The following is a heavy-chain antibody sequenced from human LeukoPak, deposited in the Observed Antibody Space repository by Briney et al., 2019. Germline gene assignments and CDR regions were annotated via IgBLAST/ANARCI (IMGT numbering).Heavy chain of an antibody. Sequence: ASVKVSCKASGYTFTGHFMNWVRLAPGQGLEWMGWINPTGGTTYARKFQDRVTMTRDTSINTAYMELSGLRSDDTTIYYCARDLGWSSSHWGQGTPVTVSS. CDR3: ARDLGWSSSH. J-gene: IGHJ4*02. D-gene: IGHD6-6*01. V-gene: IGHV1-2*02. CDR1: GYTFTGHF. CDR2: INPTGGT.